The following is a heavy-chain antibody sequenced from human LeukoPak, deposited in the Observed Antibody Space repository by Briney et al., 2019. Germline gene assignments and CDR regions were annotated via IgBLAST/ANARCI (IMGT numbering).Heavy chain of an antibody. CDR3: AKQDRYGDYDFRFDY. D-gene: IGHD4-17*01. J-gene: IGHJ4*02. CDR2: IYSGGNT. Sequence: PGRSLRLSCAASGFTVSSNYMSWVRQAPGQGLERVSVIYSGGNTYYADSVKGRFTISRDNSKNTLYLQMNSLRAEDTAVYYCAKQDRYGDYDFRFDYWGQGTLVTVSS. CDR1: GFTVSSNY. V-gene: IGHV3-66*01.